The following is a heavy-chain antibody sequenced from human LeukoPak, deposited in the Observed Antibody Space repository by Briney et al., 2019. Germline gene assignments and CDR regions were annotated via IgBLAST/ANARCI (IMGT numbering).Heavy chain of an antibody. J-gene: IGHJ4*02. CDR3: ARSIPDYTRFDY. Sequence: GGSLRLSCAASGFTFSSYAMNWVRQAPGKGLEWVSALSGSGGSTYYADSVKGRFTISRDNSKNTVYLQMSSLRAEDTALYYCARSIPDYTRFDYWGQGALVTVSP. CDR1: GFTFSSYA. CDR2: LSGSGGST. V-gene: IGHV3-23*01. D-gene: IGHD2-2*02.